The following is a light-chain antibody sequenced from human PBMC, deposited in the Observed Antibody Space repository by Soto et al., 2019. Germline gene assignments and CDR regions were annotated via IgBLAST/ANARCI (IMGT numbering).Light chain of an antibody. CDR2: DVS. V-gene: IGLV2-11*01. Sequence: QSALTQPPSASGSPGQSVTIPCTGTNSDIGEYNYVSWYQQHPGKVPKLLIYDVSQRPSGVPDRFSASKSGNTASLTISGLQAEDEADYYCCSYAGSYSYIFGSGTKVTVL. CDR3: CSYAGSYSYI. J-gene: IGLJ1*01. CDR1: NSDIGEYNY.